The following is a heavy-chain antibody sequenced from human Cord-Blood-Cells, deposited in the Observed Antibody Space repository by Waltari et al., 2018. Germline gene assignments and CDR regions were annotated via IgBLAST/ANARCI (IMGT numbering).Heavy chain of an antibody. D-gene: IGHD3-22*01. V-gene: IGHV1-3*01. J-gene: IGHJ3*02. CDR3: ARSVRRDDAFDI. CDR2: INAGNGNT. Sequence: QVQLVQSGAEVKKPGASVKVSCKASGYTFTSYAMHWVRQAPGQRLEWMGWINAGNGNTKYSQKFQGRVTITRDISASTAYMELSSLRSEDTAVYYCARSVRRDDAFDIWGQGTMVTVSS. CDR1: GYTFTSYA.